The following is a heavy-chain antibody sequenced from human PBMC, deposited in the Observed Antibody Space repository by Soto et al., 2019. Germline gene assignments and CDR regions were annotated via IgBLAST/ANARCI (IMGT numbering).Heavy chain of an antibody. CDR1: GFTFSSFA. Sequence: PGGSRRISRAASGFTFSSFAMRWARQAPGEGVEWVSAISGSGGSPYYADSVKGRFTIFTDIAKNTLHLQVDSLSAEDTAGYYCAKDQRGYDFWSGDPDLFDYWGQGTLVTLSS. CDR2: ISGSGGSP. J-gene: IGHJ4*02. V-gene: IGHV3-23*01. CDR3: AKDQRGYDFWSGDPDLFDY. D-gene: IGHD3-3*01.